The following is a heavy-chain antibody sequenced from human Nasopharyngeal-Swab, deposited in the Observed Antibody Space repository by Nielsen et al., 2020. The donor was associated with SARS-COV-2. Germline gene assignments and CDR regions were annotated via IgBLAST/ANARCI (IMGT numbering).Heavy chain of an antibody. CDR1: GFTFRGSA. V-gene: IGHV3-73*01. Sequence: GGSLRLSCAASGFTFRGSAMHWVRQASGKGLEWVGRIRSKANSYATAYAASVKGRFTISRDDSKNTAYLQMNSLKTEDTAVYYCTSRNPETGSYWGQGTLVTVSS. CDR2: IRSKANSYAT. D-gene: IGHD1-14*01. CDR3: TSRNPETGSY. J-gene: IGHJ4*02.